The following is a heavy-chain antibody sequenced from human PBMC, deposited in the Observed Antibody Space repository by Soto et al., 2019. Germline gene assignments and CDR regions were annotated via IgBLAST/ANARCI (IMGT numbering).Heavy chain of an antibody. J-gene: IGHJ3*02. CDR3: IRTRGAFDI. Sequence: PGGSLRLSCAATGFTFSGSAMHWVRQASGKGLEWVGRIRSKANSYATAYAASVKGRFTISRDDSKNTAYLQMNSLKTEDTAVYYCIRTRGAFDIWGQGTMVTVSS. CDR2: IRSKANSYAT. V-gene: IGHV3-73*01. CDR1: GFTFSGSA.